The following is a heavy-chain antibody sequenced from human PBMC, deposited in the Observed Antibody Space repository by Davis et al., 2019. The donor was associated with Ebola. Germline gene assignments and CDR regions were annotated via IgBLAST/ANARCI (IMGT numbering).Heavy chain of an antibody. CDR1: GGSFSGYY. CDR2: INHSGST. J-gene: IGHJ5*02. D-gene: IGHD2-15*01. V-gene: IGHV4-34*01. Sequence: PSETLSLTCAVYGGSFSGYYWSWIRQPPGKGLEWIGEINHSGSTNYNPSLKSRVTISVDTSKNQFSLKLSSVTAADTAVYYCARAKGYCSGGSCYNWFDPWGQGTLVTVSS. CDR3: ARAKGYCSGGSCYNWFDP.